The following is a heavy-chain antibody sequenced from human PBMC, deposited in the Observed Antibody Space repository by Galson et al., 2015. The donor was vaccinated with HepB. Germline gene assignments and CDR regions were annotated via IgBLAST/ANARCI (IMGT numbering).Heavy chain of an antibody. CDR1: GFTFSSYG. D-gene: IGHD5-18*01. Sequence: SLRLSCAASGFTFSSYGMHWVRQAPGKGLEWVAVIWYDGSNKYYADSVKGRFTISRDNSKNTLYLQMNSLRAEDTAVYYCARGGQLWFPSFDYWGQGTLVTVSS. J-gene: IGHJ4*02. CDR2: IWYDGSNK. V-gene: IGHV3-33*01. CDR3: ARGGQLWFPSFDY.